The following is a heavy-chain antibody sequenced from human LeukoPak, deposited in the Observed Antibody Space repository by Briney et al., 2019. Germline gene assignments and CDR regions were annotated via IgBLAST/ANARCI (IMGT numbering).Heavy chain of an antibody. CDR3: ATGGDGDYDY. D-gene: IGHD4-17*01. CDR2: ITPYNGSP. J-gene: IGHJ4*02. Sequence: ASVKVSCKASGYTVTTAGITWGRKAPGQGLEWLGRITPYNGSPTYAHRPQGRVTLITDTTTTNPYLVQRSPTSADTTTVYYATGGDGDYDYWGQGTLVTVSS. V-gene: IGHV1-18*01. CDR1: GYTVTTAG.